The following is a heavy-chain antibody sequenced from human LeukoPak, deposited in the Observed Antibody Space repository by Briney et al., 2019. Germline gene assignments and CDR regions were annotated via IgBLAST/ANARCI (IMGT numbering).Heavy chain of an antibody. D-gene: IGHD2-21*02. CDR2: VYHSGTS. CDR3: ARDTALWTFDI. J-gene: IGHJ3*02. CDR1: GGSINTYY. Sequence: LETLSLTCTVSGGSINTYYWSWIRQPPGKGLEWIASVYHSGTSNYNPSLRSRVTISVDTSKNQFSLKMTSVTAADTAMYYCARDTALWTFDIWGQGTMVTVSS. V-gene: IGHV4-59*12.